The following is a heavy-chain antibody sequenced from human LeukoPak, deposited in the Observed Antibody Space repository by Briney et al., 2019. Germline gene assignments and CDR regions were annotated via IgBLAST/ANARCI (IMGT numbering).Heavy chain of an antibody. V-gene: IGHV1-2*04. CDR1: GYTFTGYY. D-gene: IGHD2-8*01. Sequence: ASVKVSCKASGYTFTGYYMHWVRQAPGQGLEWMGWINPNSGGTNYAQKFQGWVTMTRDTSISTAYMELSRLRSDDTAVYYCASIPARHQPWGSLVSGPTWGQGTMVTVSS. CDR3: ASIPARHQPWGSLVSGPT. J-gene: IGHJ3*01. CDR2: INPNSGGT.